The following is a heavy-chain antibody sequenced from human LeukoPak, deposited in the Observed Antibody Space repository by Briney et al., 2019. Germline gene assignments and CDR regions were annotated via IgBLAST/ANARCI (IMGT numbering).Heavy chain of an antibody. V-gene: IGHV4-39*07. CDR2: IYYSGST. CDR1: GGSISSSSYY. D-gene: IGHD4-17*01. Sequence: SETLSLTCTASGGSISSSSYYWGWIRQPPGKGLEWIGSIYYSGSTYYNPSLKSRVTMSVDTSRDQFSLKLSSVTAADTAVYYCARDRGDDKNWFDPWGQGTLVTVSS. J-gene: IGHJ5*02. CDR3: ARDRGDDKNWFDP.